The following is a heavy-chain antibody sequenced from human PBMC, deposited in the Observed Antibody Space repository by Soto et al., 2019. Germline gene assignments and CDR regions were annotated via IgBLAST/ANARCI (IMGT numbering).Heavy chain of an antibody. CDR3: ARDPGEAAHWTNWFDP. CDR2: IDHGGST. V-gene: IGHV4-38-2*02. J-gene: IGHJ5*01. CDR1: GYSISSCDF. Sequence: SETLSLTCAVSGYSISSCDFWGWIRQPPGKGLEWFGSIDHGGSTYYNASLKGRVTISVDTSKNPFSLQLSTVSAADTAVYYCARDPGEAAHWTNWFDPWGQGTMVTVSS. D-gene: IGHD3-10*01.